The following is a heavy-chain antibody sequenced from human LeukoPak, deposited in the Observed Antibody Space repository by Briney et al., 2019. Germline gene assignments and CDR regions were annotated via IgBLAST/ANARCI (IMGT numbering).Heavy chain of an antibody. D-gene: IGHD2-2*01. CDR1: GYTFTGYY. V-gene: IGHV1-2*02. Sequence: ASVKVSCKASGYTFTGYYMDWVRQAPGQGLEWMGWINPNSGGTNYAQKFQGRVTMTRDTSISTAYMELSRLRSDDTAVYYCARRRVRYCSSTSCYGRSNWFDPWGQGTLVTVSS. CDR2: INPNSGGT. J-gene: IGHJ5*02. CDR3: ARRRVRYCSSTSCYGRSNWFDP.